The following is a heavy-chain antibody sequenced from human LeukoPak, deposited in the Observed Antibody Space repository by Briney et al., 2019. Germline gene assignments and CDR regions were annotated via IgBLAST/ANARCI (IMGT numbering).Heavy chain of an antibody. V-gene: IGHV4-4*07. J-gene: IGHJ5*02. CDR1: GGSISSYY. Sequence: SETLSLACTVSGGSISSYYWSWIRQPAGKGLEWIGRIYISGSTNYNPSLKSRVTISVDTSKNQFSLKLSSVTAADTAVYYCARRWFGGWFDPWGQGTLVTVSS. CDR3: ARRWFGGWFDP. D-gene: IGHD3-10*01. CDR2: IYISGST.